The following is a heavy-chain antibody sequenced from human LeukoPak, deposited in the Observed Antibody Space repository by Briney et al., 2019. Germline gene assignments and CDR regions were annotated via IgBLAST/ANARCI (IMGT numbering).Heavy chain of an antibody. J-gene: IGHJ5*02. CDR1: GYTFTSYA. V-gene: IGHV7-4-1*02. Sequence: ASLKVSCKASGYTFTSYAMNRVRQAPGHGLEWMGWINTNTGNPTYAQGFTGRFVFSLDTSVSTAYLQISSLKAEDTAVYYCAREFERTDYSNYGGWFDPWGQGTLVTVSS. CDR3: AREFERTDYSNYGGWFDP. D-gene: IGHD4-11*01. CDR2: INTNTGNP.